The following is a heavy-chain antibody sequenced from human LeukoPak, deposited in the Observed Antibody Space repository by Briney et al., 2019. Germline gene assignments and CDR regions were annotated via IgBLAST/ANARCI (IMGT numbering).Heavy chain of an antibody. J-gene: IGHJ4*02. Sequence: ASVRVSCEVSGYTLTELSMHWVRQAPGKGLEWLGGFDPEDGETIYAQKFQGRVTMTEDTSTDTAYIELSSLRSEDTAVYYCATEHGYDILTGYYDWGQGTLVTVSS. D-gene: IGHD3-9*01. V-gene: IGHV1-24*01. CDR2: FDPEDGET. CDR1: GYTLTELS. CDR3: ATEHGYDILTGYYD.